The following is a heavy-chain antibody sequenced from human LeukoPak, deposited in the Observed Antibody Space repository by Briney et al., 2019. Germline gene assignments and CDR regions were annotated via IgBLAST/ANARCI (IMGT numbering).Heavy chain of an antibody. D-gene: IGHD2-2*01. CDR3: ARVKRKYQLLKPLHETPSHYFDY. Sequence: SETLSLTCTVSGGSVSSSSYYWGWIRQPPGEGPEWIGSIYYSGSTYYNPSLKSRVTISVDTSKNQFSLKLNSVTAADTAVYYCARVKRKYQLLKPLHETPSHYFDYWGQGTLVTVSS. CDR1: GGSVSSSSYY. V-gene: IGHV4-39*07. CDR2: IYYSGST. J-gene: IGHJ4*02.